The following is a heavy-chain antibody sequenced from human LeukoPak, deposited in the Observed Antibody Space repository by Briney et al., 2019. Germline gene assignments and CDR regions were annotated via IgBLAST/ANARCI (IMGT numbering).Heavy chain of an antibody. CDR1: GFTFRNYG. CDR2: IWYDGSNK. Sequence: QPGGSLRLSCVASGFTFRNYGMHWVRQAPGKGLEWVAVIWYDGSNKFYADSVKGRFTISRDRSQNTLYLQMNNLRAGDTAVYYCARVQWLGYTDSWGRGTLVTVSS. J-gene: IGHJ4*02. V-gene: IGHV3-33*01. CDR3: ARVQWLGYTDS. D-gene: IGHD6-19*01.